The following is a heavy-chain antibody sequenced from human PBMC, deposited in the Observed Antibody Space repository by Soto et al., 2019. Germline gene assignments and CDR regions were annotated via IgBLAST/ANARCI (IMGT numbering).Heavy chain of an antibody. CDR3: ARESHDILTGPPWVWYCDL. CDR1: GGSFSGYY. Sequence: QVQLQQWGAGPLRPLETLSLTCGVSGGSFSGYYWAWISQSPGQGLEWVGESNDRGSINYNPSLKSRGSISVDTSKNHYSLNLRSVTAADTAVYYCARESHDILTGPPWVWYCDLWGRGTLVTVSS. CDR2: SNDRGSI. D-gene: IGHD3-9*01. V-gene: IGHV4-34*01. J-gene: IGHJ2*01.